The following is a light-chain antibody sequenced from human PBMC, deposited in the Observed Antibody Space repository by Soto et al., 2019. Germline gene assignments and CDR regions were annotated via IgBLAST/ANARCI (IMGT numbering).Light chain of an antibody. Sequence: EIVLTQSPGTLSLSPGERATLSCRASQSVSSNYFAWYQQKPGQAPRLLIYGISSRATGIPDRFSGSGSGTDFSLTISRLEPEDFAVYYCEQYGSSPRTFGQGTKVDIK. J-gene: IGKJ1*01. CDR2: GIS. CDR3: EQYGSSPRT. CDR1: QSVSSNY. V-gene: IGKV3-20*01.